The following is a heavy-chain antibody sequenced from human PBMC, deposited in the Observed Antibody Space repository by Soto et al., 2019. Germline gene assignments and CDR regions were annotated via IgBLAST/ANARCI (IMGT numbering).Heavy chain of an antibody. J-gene: IGHJ4*02. CDR3: GRGRSGKIVVFY. Sequence: GPAVKLSFEASVYTFSGHYIHWLRHAPEQGPEWMGEIGHERGDTRYAQEFQGRVTMTRDTSITTVYMELKNLSPDDTAVSSCGRGRSGKIVVFYWGQGTPVTVSS. CDR1: VYTFSGHY. V-gene: IGHV1-2*02. CDR2: IGHERGDT. D-gene: IGHD1-26*01.